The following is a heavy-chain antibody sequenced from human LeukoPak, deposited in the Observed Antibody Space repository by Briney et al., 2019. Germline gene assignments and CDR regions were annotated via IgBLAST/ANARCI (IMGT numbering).Heavy chain of an antibody. CDR1: GYTFTSYY. V-gene: IGHV1-46*01. D-gene: IGHD3-3*01. CDR3: ARDWGTYYDFWSGQHTP. J-gene: IGHJ5*02. Sequence: ASVKVSCKAPGYTFTSYYMHWVRQAPGQGLEWMGIINPSGGSTSYAQKFQGRVTMTRDMSTSTVYMELSSLRSEDTAVYYCARDWGTYYDFWSGQHTPWGQGTLVTVSS. CDR2: INPSGGST.